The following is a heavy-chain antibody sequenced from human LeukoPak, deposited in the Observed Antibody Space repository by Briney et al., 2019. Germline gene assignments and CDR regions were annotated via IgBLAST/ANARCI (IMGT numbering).Heavy chain of an antibody. CDR2: ISYDGSNK. V-gene: IGHV3-30*18. D-gene: IGHD2-15*01. J-gene: IGHJ4*02. Sequence: PGGSLRLSCAASGFTFSSYGMHWVRQAPGKGLEWVAVISYDGSNKYYADSVKGRFTISRDNSKNTLYLQMNSLRAEDTAVYYCAKGGTRDCSGGSCYATEGFDYWGQGTLVTVSS. CDR3: AKGGTRDCSGGSCYATEGFDY. CDR1: GFTFSSYG.